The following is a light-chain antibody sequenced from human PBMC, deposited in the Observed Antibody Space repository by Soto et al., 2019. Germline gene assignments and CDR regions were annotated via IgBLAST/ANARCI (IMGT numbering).Light chain of an antibody. CDR1: SSDVGAYKY. V-gene: IGLV2-14*01. CDR2: DVS. CDR3: SSYTSSSTYL. Sequence: QSVLTQPASVSGSPGQSITISCIGTSSDVGAYKYVFWYQQHPGKAPKLIIYDVSDRPSGVSDRFSGSKSGNMASLTISGLQAEDEADYYCSSYTSSSTYLFGAGTKLTVL. J-gene: IGLJ1*01.